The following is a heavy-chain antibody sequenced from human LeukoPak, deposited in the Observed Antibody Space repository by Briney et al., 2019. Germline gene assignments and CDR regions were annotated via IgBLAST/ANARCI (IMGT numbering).Heavy chain of an antibody. D-gene: IGHD1-1*01. CDR2: IRFDGSNT. J-gene: IGHJ4*02. V-gene: IGHV3-30*02. CDR3: AKPELTIGGSYGGGPDY. Sequence: GGSLGLSCAASGFIFSSYGMHWVRQAPGKGLEWVAFIRFDGSNTHYADFVKGRSTTSRHNSSNTLYLQTNSLRAEDTAVYYCAKPELTIGGSYGGGPDYWGQGTLVTVSS. CDR1: GFIFSSYG.